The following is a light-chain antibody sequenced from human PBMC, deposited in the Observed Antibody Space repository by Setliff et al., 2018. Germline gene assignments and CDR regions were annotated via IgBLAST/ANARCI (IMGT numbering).Light chain of an antibody. Sequence: QSALSQPPSASGSPGQSVTISCTGTSSDIGDYNYVSWYQHHPGKAPKLLIYDVDKRPSGVPDRFSGSKSGNTASLTVSGLQADDEADYYCGAYAGSSKKIFGTGTKVTV. CDR3: GAYAGSSKKI. J-gene: IGLJ1*01. CDR2: DVD. V-gene: IGLV2-8*01. CDR1: SSDIGDYNY.